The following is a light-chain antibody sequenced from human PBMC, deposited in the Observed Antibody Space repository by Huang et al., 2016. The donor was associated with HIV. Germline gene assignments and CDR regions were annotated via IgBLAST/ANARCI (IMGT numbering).Light chain of an antibody. CDR1: QSVSSN. V-gene: IGKV3-15*01. CDR2: GAS. CDR3: QQYNNWPPEET. J-gene: IGKJ3*01. Sequence: EIVMTQSPVTLSVSPGERATLPCRASQSVSSNLAWYQQKAGQAPRLLIYGASTRATGIPARFSGSGSGTEFTLTISSLQSEDFAVYYCQQYNNWPPEETFGPGTKVDIK.